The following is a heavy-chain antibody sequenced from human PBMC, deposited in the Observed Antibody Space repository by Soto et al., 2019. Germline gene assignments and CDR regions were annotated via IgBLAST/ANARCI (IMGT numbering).Heavy chain of an antibody. J-gene: IGHJ4*02. D-gene: IGHD3-10*01. CDR1: GYTFTSYG. V-gene: IGHV1-18*01. CDR3: SRVDPGETSPFDH. Sequence: ASVKVSCKTSGYTFTSYGIGWARQAPGQGLEWMGWINPFDGSRMFAQSFQGRVTMTRDTSTSTVYMEVSSLRSEDTAVYYCSRVDPGETSPFDHWGQGTLVT. CDR2: INPFDGSR.